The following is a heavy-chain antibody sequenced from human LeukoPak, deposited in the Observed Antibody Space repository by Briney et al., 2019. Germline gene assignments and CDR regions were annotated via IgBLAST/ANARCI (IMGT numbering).Heavy chain of an antibody. D-gene: IGHD6-19*01. CDR3: AREGIAVAGGFDY. J-gene: IGHJ4*02. CDR1: GFTFSSYD. CDR2: IGTAGDT. Sequence: PGGSLRLSCAASGFTFSSYDIHWVRQATGKGLEWVSAIGTAGDTYYPGSVKGRFTISRENAKNSLYLQMNSLRAGDTAVYYCAREGIAVAGGFDYWGQGTLVTVSS. V-gene: IGHV3-13*01.